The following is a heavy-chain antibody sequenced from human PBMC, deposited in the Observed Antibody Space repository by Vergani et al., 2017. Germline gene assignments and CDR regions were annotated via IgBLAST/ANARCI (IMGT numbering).Heavy chain of an antibody. CDR1: GYTFTSYY. V-gene: IGHV1-46*03. CDR2: INPSGGST. Sequence: QVQLVQSGAEVKKPGASVKVSCKASGYTFTSYYMHWVRQAPGQGLEWMGIINPSGGSTSYAQKFQGRVTMTRDTSTSTVYMELSSLRSEDTAVYYCARDXYYYDSSGRDGMDVWGQGTTVTVSS. D-gene: IGHD3-22*01. J-gene: IGHJ6*02. CDR3: ARDXYYYDSSGRDGMDV.